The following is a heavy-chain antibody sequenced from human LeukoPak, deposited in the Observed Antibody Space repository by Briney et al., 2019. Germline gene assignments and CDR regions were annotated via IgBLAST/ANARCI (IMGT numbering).Heavy chain of an antibody. CDR1: GFTFSSYS. D-gene: IGHD5-18*01. CDR2: ISSSSSTI. V-gene: IGHV3-48*01. Sequence: PGGSLRLSCAASGFTFSSYSINWVRQAPGKGLEWVSYISSSSSTIYYADSVKDRFTISRDNAKNSLYLQMNSLRAEDTAVYYCARDLGDTASDYWGQGTLVTVSS. J-gene: IGHJ4*02. CDR3: ARDLGDTASDY.